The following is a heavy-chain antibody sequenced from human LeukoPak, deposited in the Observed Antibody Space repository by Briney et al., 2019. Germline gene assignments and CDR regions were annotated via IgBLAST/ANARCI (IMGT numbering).Heavy chain of an antibody. V-gene: IGHV4-39*01. CDR3: ARQEGSQNFDY. Sequence: PSETLSLTCTVSGGSISSSSYYWGWIRQPPGKGLEWIGSIYYSGSTCYNPSLKSRVTISVDTSKNQFSLKLSSVTAADTAVYYCARQEGSQNFDYWGQGTLVTVSS. J-gene: IGHJ4*02. CDR2: IYYSGST. CDR1: GGSISSSSYY.